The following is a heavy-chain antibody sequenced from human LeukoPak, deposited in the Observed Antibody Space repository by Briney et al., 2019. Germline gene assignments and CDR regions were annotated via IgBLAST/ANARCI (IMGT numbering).Heavy chain of an antibody. J-gene: IGHJ5*02. Sequence: ASVKVSCKASGYTFTSYGISWVRQAPGQGLEWMGWISAYNGNTNYAQKLQGRVTMTTDTSTSTAHMELRSLRSDDTAVYYCARDGLRYFDWLGSNWFDPWGQGTLVTVSS. CDR1: GYTFTSYG. CDR3: ARDGLRYFDWLGSNWFDP. V-gene: IGHV1-18*04. CDR2: ISAYNGNT. D-gene: IGHD3-9*01.